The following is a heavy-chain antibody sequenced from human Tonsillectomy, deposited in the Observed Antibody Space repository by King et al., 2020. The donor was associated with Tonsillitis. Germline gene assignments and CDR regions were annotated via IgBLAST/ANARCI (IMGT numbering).Heavy chain of an antibody. CDR2: IDPTDSYT. Sequence: QLVQXXXEVKKPGESLRXSCKDSGYSXTSYWISXVRQMPGKGLEWLGSIDPTDSYTNYSPSFQGHVTISVDKSISTAYLQWSSLKASDTAMYYCARXVVTXXMSXXRLKDXAWYFDLWGRGTLVTVSS. CDR1: GYSXTSYW. V-gene: IGHV5-10-1*03. D-gene: IGHD2-15*01. CDR3: ARXVVTXXMSXXRLKDXAWYFDL. J-gene: IGHJ2*01.